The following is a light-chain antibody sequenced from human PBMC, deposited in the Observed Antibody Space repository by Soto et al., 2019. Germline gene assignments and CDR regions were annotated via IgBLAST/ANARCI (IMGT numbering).Light chain of an antibody. J-gene: IGKJ4*01. Sequence: DIVLTQSPGTLSLSPGERAALSCRASQSVSSSYLAWYQQKPGQAPRLLIYGASNRATGIPDRFSGSGSGTDFTLTISRLEPEDFAVYYCQQYDNSPITFGGGTKVEIK. CDR3: QQYDNSPIT. CDR2: GAS. V-gene: IGKV3-20*01. CDR1: QSVSSSY.